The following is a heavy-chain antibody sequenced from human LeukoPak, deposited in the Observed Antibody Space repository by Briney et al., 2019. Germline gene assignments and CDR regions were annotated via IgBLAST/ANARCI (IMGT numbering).Heavy chain of an antibody. CDR2: ISAYNGNT. D-gene: IGHD6-13*01. CDR1: GYTFTSYG. V-gene: IGHV1-18*01. Sequence: ASVKVSCKASGYTFTSYGISWVRQAPGQGLEWMGWISAYNGNTNYAQKLQGRVTMTTDTSTSTAYMELRSLRSDDTAVYYCARDRYSSSSEYFQHWGQGTLVTVSS. J-gene: IGHJ1*01. CDR3: ARDRYSSSSEYFQH.